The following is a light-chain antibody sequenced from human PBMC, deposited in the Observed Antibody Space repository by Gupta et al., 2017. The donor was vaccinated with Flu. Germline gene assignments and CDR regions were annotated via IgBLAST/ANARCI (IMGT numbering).Light chain of an antibody. CDR2: RDD. CDR3: YSTGDNNWV. J-gene: IGLJ3*02. Sequence: SPGQTARITCTGDVLKRNYVRWFQQKPGQAPLLLIYRDDRRPSGVPDRFSGSTSGTTVTLTISGVQIEDEADYFCYSTGDNNWVFGGGTKLTVL. CDR1: VLKRNY. V-gene: IGLV3-27*01.